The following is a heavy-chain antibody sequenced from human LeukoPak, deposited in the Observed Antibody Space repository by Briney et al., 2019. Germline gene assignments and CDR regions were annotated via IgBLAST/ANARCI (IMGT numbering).Heavy chain of an antibody. CDR3: ARHGGTAMHLEYLGFDY. V-gene: IGHV1-18*01. Sequence: GASVKVSCKASGYTFTSYGISWVRQAPGQGLKWMGWISAYNGNTNYAQKLQGRVTMTTDTSTSTAYMELRSLRSDDTAVYYCARHGGTAMHLEYLGFDYWGQGTLVTVSS. D-gene: IGHD5-18*01. CDR1: GYTFTSYG. J-gene: IGHJ4*02. CDR2: ISAYNGNT.